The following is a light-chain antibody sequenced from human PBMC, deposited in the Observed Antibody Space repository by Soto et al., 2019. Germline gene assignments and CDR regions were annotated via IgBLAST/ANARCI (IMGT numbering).Light chain of an antibody. CDR2: WAS. J-gene: IGKJ5*01. V-gene: IGKV4-1*01. CDR1: QSVLYSSNNKNY. Sequence: DIVMTQSPDSLAVSLGERATLNCKSSQSVLYSSNNKNYLAGYQQKPGQPPKLLIYWASTRESGVPDRFSGSGSGTDFTLTISSLQTEDVAVSYCQQYYSTPITFGQGTRLEIK. CDR3: QQYYSTPIT.